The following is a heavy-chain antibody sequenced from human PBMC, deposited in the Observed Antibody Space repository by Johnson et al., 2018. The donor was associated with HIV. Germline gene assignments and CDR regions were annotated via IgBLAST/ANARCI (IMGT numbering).Heavy chain of an antibody. D-gene: IGHD3-10*01. V-gene: IGHV3-30*04. J-gene: IGHJ3*02. CDR1: GFTFSSYA. CDR2: ISYDGSNK. Sequence: QVQLVESGGGVVQPERSLRLSCSASGFTFSSYAMHWVRQAPDKGLEWVACISYDGSNKYYADSVKGRFTLSRDNSKNTLHLQMNSLRTEDTAVYSCARDLRFSRTVQGRVLISGAFDMWGQGTVVHVSS. CDR3: ARDLRFSRTVQGRVLISGAFDM.